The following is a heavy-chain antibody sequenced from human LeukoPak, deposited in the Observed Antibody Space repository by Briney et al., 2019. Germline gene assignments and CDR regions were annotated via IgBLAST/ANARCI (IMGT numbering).Heavy chain of an antibody. V-gene: IGHV4-59*08. D-gene: IGHD3-22*01. J-gene: IGHJ3*02. Sequence: PSETLSLTCTVSGGSISSYYWSWIRQPPGKGLEWIGYIYYSGSTNYNPSLKSRVTISVDTSKNQFSLMLSSVTAADTAVYYCVGARQWLSFDIWGLGTMVSVSS. CDR1: GGSISSYY. CDR2: IYYSGST. CDR3: VGARQWLSFDI.